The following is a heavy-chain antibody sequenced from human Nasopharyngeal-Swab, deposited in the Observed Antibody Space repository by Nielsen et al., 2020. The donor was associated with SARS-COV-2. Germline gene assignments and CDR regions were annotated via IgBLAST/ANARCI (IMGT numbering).Heavy chain of an antibody. CDR3: ASAVWYFDL. V-gene: IGHV4-39*01. CDR2: IYYSGST. CDR1: GGSISSSSYY. J-gene: IGHJ2*01. Sequence: SETLSLTCTVSGGSISSSSYYWGWIRQPPGKGLEWIGSIYYSGSTYYNPSLKSRVTISVDTSKNKFSLKLSSLTAADTAVYYCASAVWYFDLWGRGTLVSVSS.